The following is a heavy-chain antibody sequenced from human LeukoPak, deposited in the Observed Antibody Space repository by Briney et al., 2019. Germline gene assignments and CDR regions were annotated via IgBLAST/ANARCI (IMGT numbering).Heavy chain of an antibody. CDR1: GFAFCSYG. V-gene: IGHV3-33*01. Sequence: GGSLRLSCAASGFAFCSYGMHWVRQAPGKGLEWVAVIWYDGTNKYYGDSVKGRFTISRDNSKNTVFLQMNSLRAEDTAVYYCARAAYDSSGYLTLWGQGTLVTVSS. J-gene: IGHJ4*02. D-gene: IGHD3-22*01. CDR2: IWYDGTNK. CDR3: ARAAYDSSGYLTL.